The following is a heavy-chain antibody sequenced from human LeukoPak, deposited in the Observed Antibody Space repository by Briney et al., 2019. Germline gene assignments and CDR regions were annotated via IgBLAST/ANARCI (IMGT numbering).Heavy chain of an antibody. CDR3: ARQEMATINYYYYYYGMDV. D-gene: IGHD5-24*01. CDR1: GYSFTSYW. Sequence: GESLKISCKGSGYSFTSYWIGWVRQMPGKGLEWMGIIYPGDSDTRYSPSFQGQVTISADKSISTAYLQWSSLKASDTAMYYCARQEMATINYYYYYYGMDVWGQGTTVTVSS. J-gene: IGHJ6*02. CDR2: IYPGDSDT. V-gene: IGHV5-51*01.